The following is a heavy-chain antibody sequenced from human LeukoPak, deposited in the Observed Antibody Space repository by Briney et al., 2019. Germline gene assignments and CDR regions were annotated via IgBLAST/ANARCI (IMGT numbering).Heavy chain of an antibody. CDR3: ARYNWNYSVFDC. CDR1: GGSISSYY. CDR2: IYYSGST. D-gene: IGHD1-7*01. Sequence: SETLSLTCTVSGGSISSYYWSWIRQPPGKGLEWIGYIYYSGSTNYNPSLKSRVTISVDTSKNQFSLKLSSVTAADTAVYYCARYNWNYSVFDCWGQGTLVTVSS. V-gene: IGHV4-59*08. J-gene: IGHJ4*02.